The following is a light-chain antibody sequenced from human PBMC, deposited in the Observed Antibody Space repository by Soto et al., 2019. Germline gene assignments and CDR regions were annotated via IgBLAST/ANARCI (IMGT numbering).Light chain of an antibody. CDR3: AAWDDSLSGPV. J-gene: IGLJ3*02. V-gene: IGLV1-44*01. CDR1: RASIGSKT. CDR2: NNN. Sequence: QSVLTQPPSASGTPGQRVTISCAGSRASIGSKTVTWYQHLPGAAPKRLVYNNNQRPSGVPNRFSGSKSDTSASLAISGLQFEDEAVYYCAAWDDSLSGPVFGGGTKLTVL.